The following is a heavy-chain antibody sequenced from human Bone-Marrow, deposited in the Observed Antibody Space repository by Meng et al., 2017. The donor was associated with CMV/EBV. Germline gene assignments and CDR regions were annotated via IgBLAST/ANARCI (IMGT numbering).Heavy chain of an antibody. V-gene: IGHV3-21*01. CDR3: AREGGGNLDD. CDR2: ISSSSSYI. D-gene: IGHD3-16*01. CDR1: GFTFSSYS. J-gene: IGHJ4*02. Sequence: GESLKISCAASGFTFSSYSMNWVRQAPGKGLEWVSSISSSSSYIYYADSVKGRFTISRDNAKNSLYLQMNNLRAEDTAVYYCAREGGGNLDDWGQGTLVTVSS.